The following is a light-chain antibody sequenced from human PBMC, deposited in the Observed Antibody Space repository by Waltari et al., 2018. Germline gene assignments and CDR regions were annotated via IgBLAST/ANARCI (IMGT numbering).Light chain of an antibody. V-gene: IGLV2-8*01. CDR2: EVN. Sequence: QSALTQPPSASGSPGQSVTISCTGTSSDVGGYNYVSWYQHHPGKAPKLIIYEVNKRPSGVLDRFSGSKLANTSSLTVAGLQTEDEADYYCNSYAGSNIVIFGGGTKLTVL. CDR1: SSDVGGYNY. J-gene: IGLJ2*01. CDR3: NSYAGSNIVI.